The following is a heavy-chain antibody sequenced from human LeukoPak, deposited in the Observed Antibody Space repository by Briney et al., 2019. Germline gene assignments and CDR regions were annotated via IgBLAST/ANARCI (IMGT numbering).Heavy chain of an antibody. J-gene: IGHJ6*02. Sequence: PGGSLRLSCVASGFTFSNYAMSWVRQAPGKGLEWVSAISGSGGSTDYADSVKGRFTISRDNSKNTLYLQMNSLRAEDTAVYYCAKRKYQLLYCLDVWGQGTTVTVSS. V-gene: IGHV3-23*01. D-gene: IGHD2-2*01. CDR1: GFTFSNYA. CDR3: AKRKYQLLYCLDV. CDR2: ISGSGGST.